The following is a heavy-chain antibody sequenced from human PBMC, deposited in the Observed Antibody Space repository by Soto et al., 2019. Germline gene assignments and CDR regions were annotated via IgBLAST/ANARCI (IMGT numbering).Heavy chain of an antibody. Sequence: SVKVSCKASGFTFRSSAIQWVRQARGQSLEWIGWIVVGNDNTEYAQKFQDRVTITRDISTSTAYMEMSSLRSEDMALYYCARTPGGSSSFVDYWGQGTLVTVSS. V-gene: IGHV1-58*02. CDR3: ARTPGGSSSFVDY. J-gene: IGHJ4*02. D-gene: IGHD6-6*01. CDR1: GFTFRSSA. CDR2: IVVGNDNT.